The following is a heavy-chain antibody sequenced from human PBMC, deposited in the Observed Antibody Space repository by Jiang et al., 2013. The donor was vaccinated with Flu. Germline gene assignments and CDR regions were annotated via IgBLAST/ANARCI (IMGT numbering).Heavy chain of an antibody. D-gene: IGHD3-22*01. J-gene: IGHJ4*02. CDR1: GFTFSSYA. CDR2: IRGSDVST. V-gene: IGHV3-23*01. CDR3: AKGGRSGYYLSYFDY. Sequence: PGGSLRLSCAASGFTFSSYAMNWVRQAPGKGLEWVSTIRGSDVSTYYADSVKGRFTISRDNSKNTLYLDMNSLRAEDTAIYYCAKGGRSGYYLSYFDYWGQGTLVTVSS.